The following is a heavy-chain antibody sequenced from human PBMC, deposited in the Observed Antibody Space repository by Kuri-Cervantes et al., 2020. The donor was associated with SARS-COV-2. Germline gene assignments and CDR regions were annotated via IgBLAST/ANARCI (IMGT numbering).Heavy chain of an antibody. CDR1: GFTFSSYA. V-gene: IGHV3-23*01. CDR2: ISGSGGST. J-gene: IGHJ5*02. Sequence: GESLKISCAASGFTFSSYAMSWVRQAPGKGLEWVSAISGSGGSTYYADSVKGRFTIPRDNSKNTLYLQMNSLRAEDTAVYYCARGYYDILTGYDNWFDPWGQGTLVTVSS. CDR3: ARGYYDILTGYDNWFDP. D-gene: IGHD3-9*01.